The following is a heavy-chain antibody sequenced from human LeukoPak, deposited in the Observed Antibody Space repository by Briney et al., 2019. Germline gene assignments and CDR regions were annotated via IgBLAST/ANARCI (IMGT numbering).Heavy chain of an antibody. D-gene: IGHD2-15*01. CDR2: INPNSGGT. CDR3: ARAPSDCSGGSCYEKTRLSYYYYYGMDV. V-gene: IGHV1-2*04. Sequence: ASVKVSCKASGYTFTGYYMHWVGQAPGQGLEGMGWINPNSGGTNYAQKFQGWVTMTRDTSISTAYMELSRLRSDDTAVYYCARAPSDCSGGSCYEKTRLSYYYYYGMDVWGKGTTVTVSS. J-gene: IGHJ6*04. CDR1: GYTFTGYY.